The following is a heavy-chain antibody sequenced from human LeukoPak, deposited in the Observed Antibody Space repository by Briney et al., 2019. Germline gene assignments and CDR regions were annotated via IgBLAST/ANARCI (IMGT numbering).Heavy chain of an antibody. J-gene: IGHJ4*02. D-gene: IGHD3-22*01. Sequence: PGGSLRLSCAASGFTFSSYSMNWVRQAPGKGLEWVSHISSSSSPIYYADSVKGRFTISRDNAKNSLYLQMNSPRAEDTAVYYCAREGLGDDSSGYYYVNFDYWGQGTLVTVSS. V-gene: IGHV3-48*01. CDR3: AREGLGDDSSGYYYVNFDY. CDR1: GFTFSSYS. CDR2: ISSSSSPI.